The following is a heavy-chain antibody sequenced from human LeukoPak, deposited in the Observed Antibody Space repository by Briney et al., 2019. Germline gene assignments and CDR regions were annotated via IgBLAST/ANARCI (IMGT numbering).Heavy chain of an antibody. D-gene: IGHD4-17*01. J-gene: IGHJ3*02. CDR3: ARDSAVTTSLWAFDI. V-gene: IGHV3-11*05. Sequence: GGSLRLSCAASGFTFSDYYMSWIRQAPGKGLEWVSYISSSSSYTNYADSVKGRFTISRDNAKNSLYLQMSSLRAEDTAVYYCARDSAVTTSLWAFDIWGQGTMVTVSS. CDR1: GFTFSDYY. CDR2: ISSSSSYT.